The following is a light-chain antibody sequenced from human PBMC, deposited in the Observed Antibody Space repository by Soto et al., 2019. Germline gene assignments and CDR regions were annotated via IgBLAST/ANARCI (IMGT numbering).Light chain of an antibody. J-gene: IGKJ1*01. CDR3: QQSYSAPQA. CDR2: AAT. V-gene: IGKV1-39*01. CDR1: QSISTF. Sequence: DIQMTQSPSTLSASVGDRVSITCRASQSISTFLNWYQQTPGRAPKLLIYAATTLQRGVPSRFVGTGSGTDFTLTISSLQPEDFATYFCQQSYSAPQALGQGTKVDTK.